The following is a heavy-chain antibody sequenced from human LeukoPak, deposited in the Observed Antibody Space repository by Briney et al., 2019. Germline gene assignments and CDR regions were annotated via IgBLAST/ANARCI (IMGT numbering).Heavy chain of an antibody. J-gene: IGHJ1*01. Sequence: GGSLRLSCAASGFTFSSYWMSWVRQAPGKGLEWVSAISGSGGSTYYADSVKGRFTISRDNSKNTLYLQMNSLRAEDTAVYYCAKDQKDSSSWYGEAAEYFQHWGQGTLVTVSS. CDR2: ISGSGGST. CDR3: AKDQKDSSSWYGEAAEYFQH. D-gene: IGHD6-13*01. CDR1: GFTFSSYW. V-gene: IGHV3-23*01.